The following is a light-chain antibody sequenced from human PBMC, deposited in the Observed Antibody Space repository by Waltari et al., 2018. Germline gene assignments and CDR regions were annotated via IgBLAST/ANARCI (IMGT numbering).Light chain of an antibody. J-gene: IGLJ2*01. CDR2: DVS. CDR3: SSYISSSTLEL. CDR1: SSDVGAYNS. V-gene: IGLV2-14*03. Sequence: QSALTQPASVSGSPGQSISIPCTGTSSDVGAYNSVSWYQQPPGKAPKLMIFDVSNRPSGVSNRFSGSKSGNTASLTISGLQAEDEADYYCSSYISSSTLELFGGGTSLTVL.